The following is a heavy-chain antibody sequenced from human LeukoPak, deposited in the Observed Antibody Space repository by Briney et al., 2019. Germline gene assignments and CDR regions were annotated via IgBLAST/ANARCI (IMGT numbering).Heavy chain of an antibody. D-gene: IGHD3-22*01. Sequence: ASETLSLTCTVSGGSLSGHYWSWIRQPPGKRLEWIGYVSYTGRTKYNPSLQSRVTISIDTSKSQFSLKLTSVTSADTAVYSCERLLDNDIRGDPDTFDVWGQGTTVIVSS. V-gene: IGHV4-59*11. CDR1: GGSLSGHY. CDR3: ERLLDNDIRGDPDTFDV. CDR2: VSYTGRT. J-gene: IGHJ3*01.